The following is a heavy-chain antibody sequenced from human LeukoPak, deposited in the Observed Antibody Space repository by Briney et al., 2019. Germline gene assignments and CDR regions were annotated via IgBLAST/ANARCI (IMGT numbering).Heavy chain of an antibody. Sequence: PSETLSLTCVVYGGSFSGYYWSWIRQPPGKGLEWIGEINHSGSTNYNPSLKSRVTISVDTSKNQFSLKLSSVTAADTAVYYCAREEGFRHGFDWGQGTLVTVS. CDR1: GGSFSGYY. V-gene: IGHV4-34*01. CDR3: AREEGFRHGFD. CDR2: INHSGST. D-gene: IGHD4-17*01. J-gene: IGHJ4*02.